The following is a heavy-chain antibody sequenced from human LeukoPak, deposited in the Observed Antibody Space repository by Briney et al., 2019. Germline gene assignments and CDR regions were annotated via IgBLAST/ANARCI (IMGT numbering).Heavy chain of an antibody. CDR2: IYYSGST. V-gene: IGHV4-59*01. CDR3: ARGTTPLWFGTL. Sequence: SETLSLTCTVSGGSISSYYWSWIRQPPGKGLEWIGYIYYSGSTNYNPSLESRVTISVDTSKNQFSLKLNSVTAADTAVYYCARGTTPLWFGTLWGQGTLVTVSS. D-gene: IGHD3-10*01. J-gene: IGHJ4*02. CDR1: GGSISSYY.